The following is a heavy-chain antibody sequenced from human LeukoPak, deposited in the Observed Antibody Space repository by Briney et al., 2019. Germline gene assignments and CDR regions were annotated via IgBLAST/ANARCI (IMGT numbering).Heavy chain of an antibody. CDR2: ISGSGGST. Sequence: LSGGSLRLSCAASGFTFSSYGMSWVRQAPGKGLEWVSAISGSGGSTYYADSVKGRFTISRDNSKNTLYLQMNSLRAEDTAVYYCAKDLGGYGSAELLVDYWGQGTLVTVSS. D-gene: IGHD3-10*01. V-gene: IGHV3-23*01. CDR3: AKDLGGYGSAELLVDY. J-gene: IGHJ4*02. CDR1: GFTFSSYG.